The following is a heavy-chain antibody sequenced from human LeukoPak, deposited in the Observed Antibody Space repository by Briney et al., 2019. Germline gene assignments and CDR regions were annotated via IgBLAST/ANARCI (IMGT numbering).Heavy chain of an antibody. D-gene: IGHD1-26*01. CDR2: IYYSGST. CDR1: GGSISSHY. CDR3: ARARVGSSDY. J-gene: IGHJ4*02. Sequence: SETLSLTCTVSGGSISSHYWSWIRQPPGKGLEWIGYIYYSGSTNYNPSLKSRVTISVDTSKNQFSLKLSSVTAADTAVYYCARARVGSSDYWGQGTLVTVSS. V-gene: IGHV4-59*11.